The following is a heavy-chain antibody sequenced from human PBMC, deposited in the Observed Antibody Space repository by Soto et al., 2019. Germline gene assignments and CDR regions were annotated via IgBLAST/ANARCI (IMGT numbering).Heavy chain of an antibody. CDR2: ISGDNVNR. D-gene: IGHD6-13*01. Sequence: QVQLVQSGVEVKKPGASVKVSCTAYGYNLREYGVSWLRRAPGLGFEWMGWISGDNVNRRSSQKFQDRLTMTTDTSTNTASLELRSLRSDDTALYYCGREGQQLAQEQFFQFNGVDVWGQGTSVTVSS. CDR3: GREGQQLAQEQFFQFNGVDV. CDR1: GYNLREYG. J-gene: IGHJ6*02. V-gene: IGHV1-18*01.